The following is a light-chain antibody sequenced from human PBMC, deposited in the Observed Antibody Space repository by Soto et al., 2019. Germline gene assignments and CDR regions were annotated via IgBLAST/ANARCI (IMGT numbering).Light chain of an antibody. CDR1: SSDVGYYNY. Sequence: QSALTQPASVSESLGQSITISCTGTSSDVGYYNYVSWYQHHPGKAPKLTIYDVSNRPSGVSRRFSGSKSGNTASLTISGLRAEDEADYYCTSYTTSSTLVFGGGTKLTVL. CDR3: TSYTTSSTLV. V-gene: IGLV2-14*03. CDR2: DVS. J-gene: IGLJ2*01.